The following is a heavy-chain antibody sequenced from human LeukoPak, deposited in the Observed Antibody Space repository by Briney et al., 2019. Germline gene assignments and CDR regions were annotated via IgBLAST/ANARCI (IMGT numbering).Heavy chain of an antibody. Sequence: ASVKVSCKASGYTFTGYYMHWVRQAPGQGLELLGWINPNTGDTNYAQKFQGRVTMTRDTAITTAYMDLSRLTSDDTAVYYCASYPRYSSSPPFDYWGQGTLVTVSS. J-gene: IGHJ4*02. CDR2: INPNTGDT. CDR1: GYTFTGYY. CDR3: ASYPRYSSSPPFDY. V-gene: IGHV1-2*02. D-gene: IGHD6-19*01.